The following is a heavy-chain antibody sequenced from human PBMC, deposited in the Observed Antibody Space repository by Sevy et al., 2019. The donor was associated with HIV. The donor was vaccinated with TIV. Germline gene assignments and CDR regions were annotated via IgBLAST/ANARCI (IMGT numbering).Heavy chain of an antibody. V-gene: IGHV1-18*01. CDR3: ARRYWCYSAREGPYNYYYYMDV. J-gene: IGHJ6*03. Sequence: ASVKVSCKASGYTFTTYGIGWVRQAPGQGLEWMGWINANNGHINYAQKLQGRLTLTTDATTNTAYMELSSLTSDGTAKYVCARRYWCYSAREGPYNYYYYMDVWGKGTTVTVSS. CDR1: GYTFTTYG. CDR2: INANNGHI. D-gene: IGHD2-8*01.